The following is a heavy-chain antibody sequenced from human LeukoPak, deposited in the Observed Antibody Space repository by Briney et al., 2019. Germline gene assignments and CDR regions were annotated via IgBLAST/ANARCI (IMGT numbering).Heavy chain of an antibody. J-gene: IGHJ4*02. CDR2: THPGNGNT. D-gene: IGHD2-21*02. Sequence: ASVKVSCKASGYRFISNYIQWVRQAPGLGPEWVGWTHPGNGNTRYAEKFQGRVTMTGDTSINTAYLDLNSLRSDDTAVYYCAREGSYCVGGDCYSFDFWGQGTLITVSS. V-gene: IGHV1-2*02. CDR1: GYRFISNY. CDR3: AREGSYCVGGDCYSFDF.